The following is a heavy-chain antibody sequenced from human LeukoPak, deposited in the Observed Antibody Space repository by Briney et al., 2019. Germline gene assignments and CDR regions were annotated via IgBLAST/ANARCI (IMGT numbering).Heavy chain of an antibody. D-gene: IGHD6-6*01. CDR1: GGSFSGYY. V-gene: IGHV4-34*01. CDR2: INHSGST. Sequence: SETLSLTCAVYGGSFSGYYWSWIRQPPGKGLEWIGEINHSGSTNYNPSLKSRVTISVDTSKNQFSLKLSSVTAADTAVYYCARLRGAGRPPADYGGQGTLVTVSS. CDR3: ARLRGAGRPPADY. J-gene: IGHJ4*02.